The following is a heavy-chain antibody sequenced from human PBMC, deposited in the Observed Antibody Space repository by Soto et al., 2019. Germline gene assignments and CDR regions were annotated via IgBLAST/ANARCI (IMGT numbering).Heavy chain of an antibody. J-gene: IGHJ4*02. CDR2: IYYSGST. V-gene: IGHV4-59*01. Sequence: QLQLQESGPGLVKPSETLSLTCTVSGGSISNYYWSWIRQPPGKGLEWIGYIYYSGSTNYNPSLKSRVTISVDTSKNQFSLKLSSVTAADTAVYYCARAGGYYFDYWGQGTLVTVSS. CDR1: GGSISNYY. D-gene: IGHD3-16*01. CDR3: ARAGGYYFDY.